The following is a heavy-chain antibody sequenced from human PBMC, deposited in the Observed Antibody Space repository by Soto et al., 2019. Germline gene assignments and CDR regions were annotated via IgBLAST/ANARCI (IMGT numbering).Heavy chain of an antibody. CDR2: ISYDGSNK. CDR1: GFTFSSYA. Sequence: GGSLRLSCAASGFTFSSYAMHWVRQAPGKGLDWVAVISYDGSNKYYADSVKGRFTITRDNSKNTLYLQMNSLRAEDTAVYYCARDSGSYLIYYYYYYGMDVWGQGTTVTVSS. D-gene: IGHD1-26*01. CDR3: ARDSGSYLIYYYYYYGMDV. J-gene: IGHJ6*02. V-gene: IGHV3-30-3*01.